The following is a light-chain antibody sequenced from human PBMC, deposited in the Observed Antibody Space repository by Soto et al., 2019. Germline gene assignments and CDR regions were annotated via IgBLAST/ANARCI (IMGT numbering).Light chain of an antibody. V-gene: IGKV2-28*01. J-gene: IGKJ4*01. Sequence: DIVMTQSPLSLPVTPGEPASISCRSSQSLLHRNGYNYLDWYLQKPGQSPQLPIYLGSNRASGVPDRFSGSGSGTDFTLKISRVEAEDVGVYYCMQALQTPTFGGGTKVEIK. CDR2: LGS. CDR1: QSLLHRNGYNY. CDR3: MQALQTPT.